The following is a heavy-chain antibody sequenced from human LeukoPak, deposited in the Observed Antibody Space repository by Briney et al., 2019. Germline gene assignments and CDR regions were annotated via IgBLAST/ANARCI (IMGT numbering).Heavy chain of an antibody. CDR1: GFTFDDYA. Sequence: GRSLRLSCAASGFTFDDYAMHWVRQAPGKGLEWVSGISWNSGSIGYADSVKGRFTISRDNAKNSLYLQMNSLRAEDTALYYCAREVWSSSWHAGNVGAFDIWGQGTMVTVSS. J-gene: IGHJ3*02. CDR3: AREVWSSSWHAGNVGAFDI. V-gene: IGHV3-9*01. CDR2: ISWNSGSI. D-gene: IGHD6-13*01.